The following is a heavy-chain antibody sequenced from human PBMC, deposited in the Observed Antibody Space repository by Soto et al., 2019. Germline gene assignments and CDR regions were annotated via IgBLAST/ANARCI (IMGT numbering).Heavy chain of an antibody. Sequence: GGSLRLSCAASGFTFSSYGMHWVRQAPGKGLEWVAVIWYDGSNKYYADSVKGRFTISRDNSKNTLYLQMNSLRAEDTAVYYCAREQWFGELGAYGMDVWGQGTTVTVSS. CDR2: IWYDGSNK. J-gene: IGHJ6*02. CDR1: GFTFSSYG. CDR3: AREQWFGELGAYGMDV. V-gene: IGHV3-33*01. D-gene: IGHD3-10*01.